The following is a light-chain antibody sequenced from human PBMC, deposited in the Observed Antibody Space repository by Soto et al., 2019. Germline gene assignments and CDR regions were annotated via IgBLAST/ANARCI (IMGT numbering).Light chain of an antibody. CDR3: QQLDSLPIT. CDR2: DGS. Sequence: DIQMTQSPSSLSASVGDRVTITCQASQDITNYLNWYQQKPGKAPRLLVYDGSNLDTGVPSRFSGSGYGTNFSFTISNLQTKDSAKQHHQQLDSLPITFGQGTRLEI. J-gene: IGKJ5*01. CDR1: QDITNY. V-gene: IGKV1-33*01.